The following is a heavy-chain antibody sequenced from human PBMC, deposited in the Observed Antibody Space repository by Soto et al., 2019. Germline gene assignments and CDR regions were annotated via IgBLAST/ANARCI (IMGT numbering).Heavy chain of an antibody. Sequence: EVQLVESGGGLVKPGGSLRLSCAASGFTFSSYSMNWVRQAPGKGLEWVSSISSSSSYIYYADSVKGRFTISRDNAKNSPYLQMNSLRAEDTAVYYCARDGFAMVRGVDWGQGTLVTVSS. CDR2: ISSSSSYI. CDR3: ARDGFAMVRGVD. D-gene: IGHD3-10*01. J-gene: IGHJ4*02. V-gene: IGHV3-21*01. CDR1: GFTFSSYS.